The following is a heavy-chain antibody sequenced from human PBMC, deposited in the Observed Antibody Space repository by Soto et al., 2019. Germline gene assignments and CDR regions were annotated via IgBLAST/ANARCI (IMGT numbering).Heavy chain of an antibody. CDR3: AASSVYYGMDV. CDR1: GYTFTNYW. CDR2: IYPGDSDT. V-gene: IGHV5-51*01. Sequence: GESLKISCKGSGYTFTNYWIGWVRQMPGKGPEWMGIIYPGDSDTKYNPSFQGQVTISADKSITTTYLQWSSLKASDTAIYYCAASSVYYGMDVWGQGTTVTVSS. J-gene: IGHJ6*02.